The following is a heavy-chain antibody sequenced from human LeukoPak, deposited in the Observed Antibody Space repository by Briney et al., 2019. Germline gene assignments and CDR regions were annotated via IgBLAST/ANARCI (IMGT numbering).Heavy chain of an antibody. CDR1: GFTFSSYG. J-gene: IGHJ4*02. CDR2: IWYGGSNK. D-gene: IGHD2-15*01. CDR3: ARDGQDIRYFDY. Sequence: GGSLRLSCAASGFTFSSYGMHWVRQAPGKGLEWVAVIWYGGSNKYYADSVKGRFTISRDNSKNTLYLQMNSLRAEDTAVYYCARDGQDIRYFDYWGQGTLVTVSS. V-gene: IGHV3-33*08.